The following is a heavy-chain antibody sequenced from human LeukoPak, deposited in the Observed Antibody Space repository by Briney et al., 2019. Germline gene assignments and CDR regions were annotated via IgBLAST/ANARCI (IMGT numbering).Heavy chain of an antibody. D-gene: IGHD4-11*01. Sequence: ASVKVSCKASGGTFSSYAISWVRQAPGQGLEWMGGIIPIFGTANYAQKFQGRVTITTDESTSTAYMELSSLRSEDTAVYYCARVSSADSNYAVFDYWGQGTLVTVSS. CDR2: IIPIFGTA. CDR3: ARVSSADSNYAVFDY. V-gene: IGHV1-69*05. CDR1: GGTFSSYA. J-gene: IGHJ4*02.